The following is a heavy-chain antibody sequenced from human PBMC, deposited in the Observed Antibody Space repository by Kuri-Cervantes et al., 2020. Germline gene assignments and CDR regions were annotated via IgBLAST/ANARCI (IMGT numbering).Heavy chain of an antibody. Sequence: ASVKVSCKASGYTFTGYYMHWVRQAPGQGLEWMGWINPNSGGTNYAQKFQGRVTMTRDTSISTACMELSRLRSDDTAVYYCARAGITMIPGLRPDAFDIWGQGTMVTVSS. D-gene: IGHD3-22*01. J-gene: IGHJ3*02. CDR3: ARAGITMIPGLRPDAFDI. V-gene: IGHV1-2*02. CDR2: INPNSGGT. CDR1: GYTFTGYY.